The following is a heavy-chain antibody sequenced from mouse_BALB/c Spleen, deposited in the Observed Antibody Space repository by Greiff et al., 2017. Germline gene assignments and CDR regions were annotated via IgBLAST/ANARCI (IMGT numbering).Heavy chain of an antibody. D-gene: IGHD3-2*01. J-gene: IGHJ4*01. Sequence: QVHVKQSGAELARPGASVKLSCKASGYTFTDYYINWVKQRTGQGLEWIGEIYPGSGNTYYNEKFKGKATLTADKSSSTAYMQLSSLTSEDSAVYFCAIDSSGYGDYWGQGTSVTVSS. V-gene: IGHV1-77*01. CDR3: AIDSSGYGDY. CDR2: IYPGSGNT. CDR1: GYTFTDYY.